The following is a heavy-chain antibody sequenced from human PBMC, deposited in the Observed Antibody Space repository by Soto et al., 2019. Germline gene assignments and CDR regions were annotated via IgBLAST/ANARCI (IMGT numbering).Heavy chain of an antibody. V-gene: IGHV4-30-2*01. Sequence: SETLSLTCAVSGGSISSGGYSWSWIRQPPGKGLKWIGYIYKSGSTYYNPSLKSRVTISVDRSKNQFSLKLSSVTAADTAVYYCARAPTVGGMDVWGQGTTVTVSS. CDR3: ARAPTVGGMDV. CDR1: GGSISSGGYS. CDR2: IYKSGST. J-gene: IGHJ6*02. D-gene: IGHD4-4*01.